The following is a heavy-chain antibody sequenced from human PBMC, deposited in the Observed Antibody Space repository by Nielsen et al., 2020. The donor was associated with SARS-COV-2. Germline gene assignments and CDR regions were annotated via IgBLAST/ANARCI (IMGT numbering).Heavy chain of an antibody. CDR1: GFTFSDYW. CDR2: INSAGSIT. J-gene: IGHJ4*02. Sequence: GGSLRLSCEASGFTFSDYWMHWVRQIPGKGLVWISRINSAGSITTYEDSVKGRFTISRDNAKNTLYLQMNSLRAEDSAVYYCARVGTDGWGQGTLVTASS. D-gene: IGHD5-24*01. CDR3: ARVGTDG. V-gene: IGHV3-74*01.